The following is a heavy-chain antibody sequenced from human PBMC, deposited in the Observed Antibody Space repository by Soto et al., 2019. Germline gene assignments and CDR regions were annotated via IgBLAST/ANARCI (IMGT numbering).Heavy chain of an antibody. CDR1: GGSISSSSYY. V-gene: IGHV4-39*01. J-gene: IGHJ4*02. D-gene: IGHD3-10*01. CDR3: ARHVEVEWFREFYYFDY. Sequence: SETLSLTCTVSGGSISSSSYYWGWIRQPPGKGLEWIGSIYYSGSTYYNPSLKSRVTISVDTSKNQFSLKLSSVTAADTAVYYCARHVEVEWFREFYYFDYWGQGTLVTVSS. CDR2: IYYSGST.